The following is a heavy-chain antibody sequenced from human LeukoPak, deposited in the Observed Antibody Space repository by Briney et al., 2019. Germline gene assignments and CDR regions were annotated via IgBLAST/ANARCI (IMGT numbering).Heavy chain of an antibody. J-gene: IGHJ4*02. D-gene: IGHD3-9*01. CDR3: ARDNYDILTGYPAPYY. CDR2: QWYDGSNK. CDR1: GFIFSSFV. Sequence: GGSLRHFCAASGFIFSSFVMQYVRQAPGEALEGVAVQWYDGSNKYYADSVKGRFTISRDNSNNTLYLQMNSLRAEDTAVYYCARDNYDILTGYPAPYYWGQGTLVTVSS. V-gene: IGHV3-33*01.